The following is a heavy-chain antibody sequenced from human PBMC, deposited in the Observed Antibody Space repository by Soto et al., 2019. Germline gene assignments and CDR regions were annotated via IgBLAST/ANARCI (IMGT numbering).Heavy chain of an antibody. CDR3: ARVRNNNDKRLDV. CDR1: GINFFAHA. V-gene: IGHV3-33*02. D-gene: IGHD2-8*01. J-gene: IGHJ6*02. Sequence: PGGSLRLSCATSGINFFAHAMRWVRQAPGKGLEWVALIWYDGKTYYADSVKGRFTISRDTSTSTLFLEMQSLRAEDSAVYFCARVRNNNDKRLDVWGQGTTVTVSS. CDR2: IWYDGKT.